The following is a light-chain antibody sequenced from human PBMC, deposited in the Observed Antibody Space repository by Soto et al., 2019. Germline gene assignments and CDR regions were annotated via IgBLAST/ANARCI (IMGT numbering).Light chain of an antibody. CDR1: HSLLHTSGDNY. CDR2: LGS. CDR3: MQAQQIPRT. V-gene: IGKV2-28*01. Sequence: DIVMTQSPLSLYVTHGEPASISCRYIHSLLHTSGDNYLDWYLQMPGQSPQLXIYLGSKRASGVSDRFSGSGSGTRFNLRISRVEAEDVGFYYCMQAQQIPRTFGQGTKLDI. J-gene: IGKJ1*01.